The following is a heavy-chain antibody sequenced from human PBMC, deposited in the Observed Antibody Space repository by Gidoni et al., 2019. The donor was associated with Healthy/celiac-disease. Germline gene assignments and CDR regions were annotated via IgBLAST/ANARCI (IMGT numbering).Heavy chain of an antibody. J-gene: IGHJ6*02. CDR2: IIPIFGTA. V-gene: IGHV1-69*01. Sequence: QGLEWMGGIIPIFGTANYAQKFQGRVTITADESTSTAYMELSSLRSEDTAVYYCARDRGSSGSGNNYYYGMDVWGQGTTVTVSS. CDR3: ARDRGSSGSGNNYYYGMDV. D-gene: IGHD6-19*01.